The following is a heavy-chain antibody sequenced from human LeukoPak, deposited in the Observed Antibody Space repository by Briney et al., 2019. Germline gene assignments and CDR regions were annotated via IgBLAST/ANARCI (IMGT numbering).Heavy chain of an antibody. V-gene: IGHV3-48*01. CDR1: GFTFSSYS. J-gene: IGHJ4*02. CDR2: ISSSSSTI. D-gene: IGHD4-23*01. Sequence: GGSLRLSCAASGFTFSSYSMNWVRQAPGKGLEWVSYISSSSSTIYYADSVKGRFTISRDNAKNSLYLQMNSLRAEDTAVYYCARDGPMTEAVYGGKEGSVDYWGQGTLVTVSS. CDR3: ARDGPMTEAVYGGKEGSVDY.